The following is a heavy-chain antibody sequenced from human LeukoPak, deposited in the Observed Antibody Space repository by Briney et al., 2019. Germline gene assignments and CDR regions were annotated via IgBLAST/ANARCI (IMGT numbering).Heavy chain of an antibody. J-gene: IGHJ4*02. V-gene: IGHV1-24*01. D-gene: IGHD1-26*01. CDR3: ATIPNRGASYFYFDY. CDR1: GYTLTELS. Sequence: ASVKVSCKVSGYTLTELSMHWVRQAPGKGLEWMGGFDPEDGETIYAQKFQGRVTMTEDTSTDTAYKELSSLRSEDTAVYYCATIPNRGASYFYFDYWGQGTLVTVSS. CDR2: FDPEDGET.